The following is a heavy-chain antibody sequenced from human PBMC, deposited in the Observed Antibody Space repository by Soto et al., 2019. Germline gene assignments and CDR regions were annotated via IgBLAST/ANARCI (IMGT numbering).Heavy chain of an antibody. D-gene: IGHD5-18*01. CDR2: IVVGSGNT. CDR1: GFTFTSSA. V-gene: IGHV1-58*01. CDR3: AAAPDTAMVSGMDV. Sequence: ASVKVSCKASGFTFTSSAVQWARQARGQRLEWIGWIVVGSGNTNYAQKFQERVTITRDMSTSTAYMELSSLRSEDTAVYYCAAAPDTAMVSGMDVWGQGTTVTVSS. J-gene: IGHJ6*02.